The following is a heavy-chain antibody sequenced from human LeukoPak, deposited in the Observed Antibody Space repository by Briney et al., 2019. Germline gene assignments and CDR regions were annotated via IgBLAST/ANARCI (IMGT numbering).Heavy chain of an antibody. D-gene: IGHD5-18*01. CDR2: ISGSGTNT. Sequence: HPRGSLRLSCAASGFTFSSYAMSWVRQAPGKGLEWVSAISGSGTNTYYADSVKGRLTISRDNSKNTPYLQMNSLRAEDTALYYCARVIGAEIQLWLDYWGQGTLVTVSS. J-gene: IGHJ4*02. CDR3: ARVIGAEIQLWLDY. CDR1: GFTFSSYA. V-gene: IGHV3-23*01.